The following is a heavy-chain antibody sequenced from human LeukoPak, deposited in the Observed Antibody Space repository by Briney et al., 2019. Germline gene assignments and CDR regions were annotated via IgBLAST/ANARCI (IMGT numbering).Heavy chain of an antibody. D-gene: IGHD6-6*01. CDR3: ARGGAARLHFQN. CDR1: GGSISTYY. CDR2: IYHSGST. J-gene: IGHJ1*01. V-gene: IGHV4-59*01. Sequence: SSGTLSLTCTVSGGSISTYYWNWIRQPPGKGLEWIGYIYHSGSTNYNPSLQSRVTISVDTSKNQFSLNLNSVTAADTAVYYCARGGAARLHFQNWGQGTLVTVSS.